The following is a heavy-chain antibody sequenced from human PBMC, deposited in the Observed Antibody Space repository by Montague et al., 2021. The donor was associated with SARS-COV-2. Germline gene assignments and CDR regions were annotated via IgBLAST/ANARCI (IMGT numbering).Heavy chain of an antibody. Sequence: SETLSLTCTVSGGSITSSAYYWSWICQSPGKGLEWIGTIYYSGNTYSNPSLKSRVTISMDTSKSQVSLKINSVTAADTAVYFCASLGSPAYCGGDCYLRDYGMDVWGQGTRVTVSS. CDR3: ASLGSPAYCGGDCYLRDYGMDV. J-gene: IGHJ6*02. CDR2: IYYSGNT. D-gene: IGHD2-21*02. CDR1: GGSITSSAYY. V-gene: IGHV4-39*01.